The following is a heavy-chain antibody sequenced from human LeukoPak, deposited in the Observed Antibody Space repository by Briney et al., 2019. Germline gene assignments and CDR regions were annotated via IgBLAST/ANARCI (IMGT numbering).Heavy chain of an antibody. D-gene: IGHD6-13*01. Sequence: GSLRLSCAASGFTFRTYSMNWVRQAPGKGLEWVSSISSSSSYIYYADSVKGRFTISRDNAKNSLYLQMNSLRAEDTAVYYCARDWVFSDAFDIWGQGTMVTVSS. J-gene: IGHJ3*02. CDR2: ISSSSSYI. CDR1: GFTFRTYS. V-gene: IGHV3-21*01. CDR3: ARDWVFSDAFDI.